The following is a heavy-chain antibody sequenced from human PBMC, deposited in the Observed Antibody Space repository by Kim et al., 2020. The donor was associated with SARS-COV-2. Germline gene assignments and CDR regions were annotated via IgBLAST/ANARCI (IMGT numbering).Heavy chain of an antibody. J-gene: IGHJ6*02. D-gene: IGHD3-16*01. CDR3: AKEPLGGGMDV. V-gene: IGHV3-30*18. CDR1: GFTFSSYG. CDR2: ISYDGSNK. Sequence: GGSLRLSCAASGFTFSSYGMHWVRQAPGKGLEWVAVISYDGSNKYYADSVKGRFTISRDNSKNTLYLQMNSLRAEDRAVYYCAKEPLGGGMDVWGQGTTVTVSS.